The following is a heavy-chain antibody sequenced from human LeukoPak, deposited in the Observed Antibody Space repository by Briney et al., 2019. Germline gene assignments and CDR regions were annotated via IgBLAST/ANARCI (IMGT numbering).Heavy chain of an antibody. CDR1: GYSFTSYW. D-gene: IGHD5-18*01. V-gene: IGHV5-51*01. CDR3: ARTDTAMVMADYYYYGMDV. J-gene: IGHJ6*02. CDR2: IYPGDSDT. Sequence: GESLKISCKGSGYSFTSYWIGWVRQMPGKGLEWMGIIYPGDSDTRYSPSFQGQVTISADKSISTAYLQWSSLKASDTAMYYRARTDTAMVMADYYYYGMDVWGQGTTVTVSS.